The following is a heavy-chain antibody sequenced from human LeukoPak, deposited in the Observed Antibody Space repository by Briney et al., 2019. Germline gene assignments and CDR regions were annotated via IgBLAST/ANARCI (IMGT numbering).Heavy chain of an antibody. V-gene: IGHV3-66*01. CDR2: IYSGGST. CDR3: AKSQSAYDFWSGYWAPNFDY. J-gene: IGHJ4*02. CDR1: GFTFSSYS. Sequence: GGSLRLSCAASGFTFSSYSMNWVRQAPGKGLEWVSVIYSGGSTYYADSVKGRFTISRDNSKNTLYLQMNSLRAEDTAVYYCAKSQSAYDFWSGYWAPNFDYWGQGTLVTVSS. D-gene: IGHD3-3*01.